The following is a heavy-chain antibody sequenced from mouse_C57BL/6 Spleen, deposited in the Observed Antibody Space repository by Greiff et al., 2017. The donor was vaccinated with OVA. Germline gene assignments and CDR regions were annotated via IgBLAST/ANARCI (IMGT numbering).Heavy chain of an antibody. V-gene: IGHV5-17*01. CDR1: GFTFSDYG. CDR3: ARDYDYDRYYFDY. D-gene: IGHD2-4*01. J-gene: IGHJ2*01. Sequence: EVKVVESGGGLVKPGGSLKLSCAASGFTFSDYGMHWVRQAPETGLEWVAYISSGSSTIYYADTVKGRFTISRDNAKNTLFLQMTSLRSEDTAMYYCARDYDYDRYYFDYWGQGTTLTVSS. CDR2: ISSGSSTI.